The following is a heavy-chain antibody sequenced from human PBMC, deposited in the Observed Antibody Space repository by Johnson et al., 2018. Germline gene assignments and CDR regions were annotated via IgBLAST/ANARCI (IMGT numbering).Heavy chain of an antibody. CDR2: IYSGGST. CDR3: ARTTSAMDV. Sequence: VQLVQSGGGLVQPGGSLRLSCAASGFTFSSYAMSWVRQAPGKGLEWVSIIYSGGSTYYADSVKGRFTISRDNSKNTGYLQMNSLSAEDTAVYYCARTTSAMDVGGQGTTVTVFS. CDR1: GFTFSSYA. J-gene: IGHJ6*02. D-gene: IGHD1-14*01. V-gene: IGHV3-66*01.